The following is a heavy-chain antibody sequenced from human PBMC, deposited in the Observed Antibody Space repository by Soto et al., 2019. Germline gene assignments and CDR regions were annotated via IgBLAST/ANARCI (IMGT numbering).Heavy chain of an antibody. D-gene: IGHD4-17*01. J-gene: IGHJ4*02. CDR3: TRLHAEYGDYVMGDY. CDR2: IKSKANSYAT. Sequence: EVQLVESGGGLVQPGGSLKLSCAGSGFTFSGSDMHWVRQASGEGLEWVGRIKSKANSYATAYAASVKGRFTISRDDSKNTAYLQMDGLKTEDMGVYCCTRLHAEYGDYVMGDYWGLGTLVTVS. CDR1: GFTFSGSD. V-gene: IGHV3-73*02.